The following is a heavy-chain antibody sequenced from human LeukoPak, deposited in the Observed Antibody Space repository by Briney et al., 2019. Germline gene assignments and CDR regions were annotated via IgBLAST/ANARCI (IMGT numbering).Heavy chain of an antibody. J-gene: IGHJ4*02. V-gene: IGHV3-23*01. CDR2: ISGSGGST. CDR1: GFTFSSYA. D-gene: IGHD3-22*01. Sequence: GGSLRLSCAASGFTFSSYAMSWVRQAPGKGLEWVSAISGSGGSTYYANSVKGRFTISRDNSKNTLYLQMNSLRAEDTAVYYCAKLGDRRYYDSRGIDYWGQGTLVTVSS. CDR3: AKLGDRRYYDSRGIDY.